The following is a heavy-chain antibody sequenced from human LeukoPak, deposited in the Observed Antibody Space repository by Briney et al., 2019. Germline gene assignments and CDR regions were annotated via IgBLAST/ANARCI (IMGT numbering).Heavy chain of an antibody. CDR1: GYTFTSYY. CDR2: INPGGGST. CDR3: ARLPYDSSGYYLNYPDY. Sequence: RASVKVSCKASGYTFTSYYMHWVRQAPGQGLEWMGIINPGGGSTSYAQKFQGRVTMTRDTSTGTVYMELSSLRSEDTAVYYCARLPYDSSGYYLNYPDYWGQGTLVTVSS. V-gene: IGHV1-46*01. J-gene: IGHJ4*02. D-gene: IGHD3-22*01.